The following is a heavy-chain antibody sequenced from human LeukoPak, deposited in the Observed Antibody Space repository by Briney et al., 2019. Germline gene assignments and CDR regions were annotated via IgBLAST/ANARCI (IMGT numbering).Heavy chain of an antibody. CDR2: INPNSCGT. V-gene: IGHV1-2*02. CDR3: ARDLTGMDV. Sequence: EWMGWINPNSCGTNYAQKFQGRVTMTRDTSISTAYMELSRLRSDDTAVYYCARDLTGMDVWGQGTTVTVSS. J-gene: IGHJ6*02. D-gene: IGHD3-9*01.